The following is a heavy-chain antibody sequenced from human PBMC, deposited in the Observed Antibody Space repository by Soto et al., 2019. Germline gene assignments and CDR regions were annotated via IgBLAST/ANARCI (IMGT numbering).Heavy chain of an antibody. J-gene: IGHJ6*02. V-gene: IGHV5-51*01. CDR1: GYSFTSYW. D-gene: IGHD4-4*01. CDR2: IYPGDSDP. Sequence: GESLKISCKGSGYSFTSYWIGWVRQMPGKGLEWMGIIYPGDSDPRYSPSFQGQVTISADKSSSTAYLQWSSLKASDTAMYYCARRDRGFSNYYYYYYGMDVWGQGTTVTVSS. CDR3: ARRDRGFSNYYYYYYGMDV.